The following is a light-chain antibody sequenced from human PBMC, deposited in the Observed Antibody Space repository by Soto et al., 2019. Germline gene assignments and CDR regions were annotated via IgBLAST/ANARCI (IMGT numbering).Light chain of an antibody. V-gene: IGKV1-33*01. J-gene: IGKJ5*01. Sequence: IQLTQSPSSLSASVGESVTITCRASHDIDNYLNWYQHRPGEAPKLLIYAASYLETGVPTRFSGSGSGTDFSFTVTSLQPEDSATYYCQQYDTRPTMTFGQGTQLEIK. CDR3: QQYDTRPTMT. CDR1: HDIDNY. CDR2: AAS.